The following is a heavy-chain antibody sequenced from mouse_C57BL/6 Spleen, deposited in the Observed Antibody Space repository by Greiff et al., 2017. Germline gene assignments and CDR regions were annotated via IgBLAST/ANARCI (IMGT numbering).Heavy chain of an antibody. D-gene: IGHD2-3*01. CDR1: GFTFSSYA. Sequence: EVKVVESGEGLVKPGGSLKLSCAASGFTFSSYAMSWVRQTPEKRLEWVAYISSGGDYIYYADTVKGRFTISRDNARNTLYLQMSSLKSEDTAMYYCTRDYDGYYGSAMDYWGQGTSVTVSS. CDR2: ISSGGDYI. V-gene: IGHV5-9-1*02. CDR3: TRDYDGYYGSAMDY. J-gene: IGHJ4*01.